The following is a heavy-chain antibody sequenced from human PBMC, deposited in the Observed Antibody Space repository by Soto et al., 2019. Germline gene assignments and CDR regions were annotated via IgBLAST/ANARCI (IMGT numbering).Heavy chain of an antibody. Sequence: EVQLVESGGGLVKPGGSLRLSCAASGFTFSSYSMNWVRQAPGKGLEWVSSISSSSSYIYYADSVKGRFTISRDNAKNSLYLQMNSLRAEDTAVYYCARVSAGTVVGAFDIWGQGTIVTVSS. CDR1: GFTFSSYS. J-gene: IGHJ3*02. D-gene: IGHD1-1*01. CDR2: ISSSSSYI. V-gene: IGHV3-21*01. CDR3: ARVSAGTVVGAFDI.